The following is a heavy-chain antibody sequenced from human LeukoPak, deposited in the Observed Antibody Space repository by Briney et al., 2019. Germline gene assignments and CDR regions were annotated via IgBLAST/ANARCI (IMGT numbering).Heavy chain of an antibody. D-gene: IGHD5-12*01. J-gene: IGHJ4*02. CDR2: VYYTGST. CDR1: GGSISSYY. Sequence: SETLSRTCTDSGGSISSYYWSGVRQPPGKGLEWIGFVYYTGSTNYSPSLKSRVTISVDTSKNQFSLKLTSVTAADTAVYYCAISSGYGGCEDYWGQGTLVTVSS. CDR3: AISSGYGGCEDY. V-gene: IGHV4-59*01.